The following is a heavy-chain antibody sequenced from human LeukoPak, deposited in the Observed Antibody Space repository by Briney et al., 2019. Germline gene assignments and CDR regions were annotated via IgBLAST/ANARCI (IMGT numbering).Heavy chain of an antibody. V-gene: IGHV3-9*01. CDR1: GFTFDDYG. CDR2: ISWNSGRV. Sequence: GGSLRLSCAASGFTFDDYGMHWVRQAPGKGLEWVSHISWNSGRVGYADSVKGRFTISRDNAKNTLYLQMNSLRAEDTAAYYCARDGRAAAGPNFDYWGQGTLVTVSS. CDR3: ARDGRAAAGPNFDY. D-gene: IGHD6-13*01. J-gene: IGHJ4*02.